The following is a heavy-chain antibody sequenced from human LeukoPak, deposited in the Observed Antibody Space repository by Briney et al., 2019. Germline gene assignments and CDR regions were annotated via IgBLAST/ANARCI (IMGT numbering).Heavy chain of an antibody. CDR2: ISAYNGNT. Sequence: EASVKVSCKASGYTFTSYGISWVRQAPGQGLEWMGWISAYNGNTNYAQKLQGRVTMTTDTSTSTAYMELRSLRSDDTAVYYCARVPPPNSSGWFSVSRYYYMDVWGKGTTVTVSS. D-gene: IGHD6-19*01. CDR1: GYTFTSYG. CDR3: ARVPPPNSSGWFSVSRYYYMDV. J-gene: IGHJ6*03. V-gene: IGHV1-18*01.